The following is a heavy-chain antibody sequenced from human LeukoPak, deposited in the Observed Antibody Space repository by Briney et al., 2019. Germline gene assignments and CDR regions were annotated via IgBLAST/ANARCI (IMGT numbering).Heavy chain of an antibody. CDR3: ARAYSYGYRDY. V-gene: IGHV4-34*01. CDR1: GGSFSGYY. J-gene: IGHJ4*02. CDR2: INHSGST. Sequence: PSETLSLTCAVYGGSFSGYYWSWIRQPPGKGLEWIGEINHSGSTNYNPSLKSRVTTSVDTSKNQFSLKLSSVTAADTAVYYCARAYSYGYRDYWGQGTLVTVSS. D-gene: IGHD5-18*01.